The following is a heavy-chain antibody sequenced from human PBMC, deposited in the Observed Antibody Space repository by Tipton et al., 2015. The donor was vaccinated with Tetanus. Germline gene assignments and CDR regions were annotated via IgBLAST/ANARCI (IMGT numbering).Heavy chain of an antibody. J-gene: IGHJ6*03. CDR3: QRHYYFMDV. CDR2: ISDDARNE. Sequence: RSLRLSCATSGFTFNTYNMHWVRQAPGKGLEWVAGISDDARNEFHADSVKGQFTISRDNAKNTLYLQMNSLRADDTAVYYCQRHYYFMDVWGKGTTVTVSS. V-gene: IGHV3-30*03. CDR1: GFTFNTYN. D-gene: IGHD6-25*01.